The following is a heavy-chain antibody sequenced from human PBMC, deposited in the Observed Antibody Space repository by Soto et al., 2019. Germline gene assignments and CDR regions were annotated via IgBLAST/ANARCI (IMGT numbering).Heavy chain of an antibody. Sequence: QVQLQESGPGLVKPSETLSLTCTVSGGSISSYYWSWIRQPPGKGLEWIGYIYYSGSTNYNPSLKSRVTISVDTSKNQVSLKLSSVTAADTAVYYCASMSVTPKYYFDYWGQGTLVTVSS. J-gene: IGHJ4*02. CDR1: GGSISSYY. V-gene: IGHV4-59*01. CDR3: ASMSVTPKYYFDY. CDR2: IYYSGST. D-gene: IGHD4-17*01.